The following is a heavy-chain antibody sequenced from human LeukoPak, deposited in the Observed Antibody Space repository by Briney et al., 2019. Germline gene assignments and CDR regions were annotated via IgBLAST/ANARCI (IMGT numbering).Heavy chain of an antibody. Sequence: SETLSLTCTVSGGSISSGDYYWSWIRQPPGKGLEWIGYIYYSGSAYYNPSLKSRVTISVDTSKNQFSQKLSSVTAADTAVYYCARDKSDLFDYWGQGTLVTVSS. D-gene: IGHD2-21*02. CDR1: GGSISSGDYY. CDR3: ARDKSDLFDY. V-gene: IGHV4-30-4*01. CDR2: IYYSGSA. J-gene: IGHJ4*02.